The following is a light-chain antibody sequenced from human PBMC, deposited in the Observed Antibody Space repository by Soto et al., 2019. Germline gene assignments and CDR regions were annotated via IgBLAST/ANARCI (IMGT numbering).Light chain of an antibody. J-gene: IGLJ2*01. CDR3: GTWDSSLSAL. Sequence: QAVLTQPPSVSAAPGQTVTISCSGSSSNIGNNYVSWYQHLPGTAPKLLIYDNNKRPSGIPDRFSGSKSGTSATLGITGLQTGDEADYYCGTWDSSLSALFGGGTQLTVL. V-gene: IGLV1-51*01. CDR2: DNN. CDR1: SSNIGNNY.